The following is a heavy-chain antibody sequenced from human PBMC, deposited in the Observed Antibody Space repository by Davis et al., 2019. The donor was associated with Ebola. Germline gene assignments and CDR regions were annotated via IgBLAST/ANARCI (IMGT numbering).Heavy chain of an antibody. CDR1: GFTFSSYA. V-gene: IGHV3-23*01. Sequence: PGGSLRLSCAASGFTFSSYAMSWVRQAPGKGLEWVSAISGSGGSTYYADSVKGRFTISRDNSKNTLYLQMNSLRAEDTAVYYCARVVGATTVPLVGVIFWGQGTLVTVSS. CDR3: ARVVGATTVPLVGVIF. J-gene: IGHJ4*02. D-gene: IGHD1-26*01. CDR2: ISGSGGST.